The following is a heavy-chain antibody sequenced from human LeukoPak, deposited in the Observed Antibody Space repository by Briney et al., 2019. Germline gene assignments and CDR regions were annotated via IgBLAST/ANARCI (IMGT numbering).Heavy chain of an antibody. CDR3: AREEEAVPARIYYYYGMDV. D-gene: IGHD1-14*01. V-gene: IGHV6-1*01. J-gene: IGHJ6*02. CDR1: GDSVSSNSAA. CDR2: TYYRSKWYN. Sequence: SQTLSLTCAIFGDSVSSNSAAWNWIRQSPSRGLEWLGRTYYRSKWYNDYAVSVKSRITINPDTSKNQFSLQLNSVTPEDTAVYYCAREEEAVPARIYYYYGMDVWGQETTVTVSS.